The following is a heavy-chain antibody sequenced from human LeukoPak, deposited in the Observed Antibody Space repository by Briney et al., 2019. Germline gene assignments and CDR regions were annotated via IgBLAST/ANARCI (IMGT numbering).Heavy chain of an antibody. D-gene: IGHD3-22*01. CDR3: ARSAVYYYDSSGYGAAFDI. CDR1: GFTFSSYS. Sequence: GGSLRLSCAASGFTFSSYSMNWVRQAPGKGLEWVSSISSSSSYIYYADSVKGRFTISRDNAKNSLYLQMNSLRAEDTALYYCARSAVYYYDSSGYGAAFDIWGQGTMVTVSS. V-gene: IGHV3-21*04. J-gene: IGHJ3*02. CDR2: ISSSSSYI.